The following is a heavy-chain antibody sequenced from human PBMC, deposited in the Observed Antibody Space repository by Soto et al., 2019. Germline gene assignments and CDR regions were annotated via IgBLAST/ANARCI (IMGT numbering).Heavy chain of an antibody. CDR3: AREAFLEWLSPIWFDP. J-gene: IGHJ5*02. CDR2: IIPIFGTA. Sequence: GASVKVSCKASGGTFSSYAISWVRQAPGQGLEWMGGIIPIFGTANYAQKFQGRVTITADKSTSTAYMELSSLRSEGTAVYYCAREAFLEWLSPIWFDPWGQGTLVTVSS. CDR1: GGTFSSYA. D-gene: IGHD3-3*01. V-gene: IGHV1-69*06.